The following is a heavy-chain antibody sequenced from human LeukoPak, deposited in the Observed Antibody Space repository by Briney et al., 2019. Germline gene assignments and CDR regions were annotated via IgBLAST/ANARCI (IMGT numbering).Heavy chain of an antibody. Sequence: SETLSLTCTVSGGSISSYYWSWIQQPPGKGLEWIGYIYYSGSTNYNPSLKSRVTISVDTSKNQFSLKLSSVTAADTAVYYCSRARRGYYGSGTLSLGMDVWGQGTTVTVSS. J-gene: IGHJ6*02. CDR2: IYYSGST. D-gene: IGHD3-10*01. CDR1: GGSISSYY. CDR3: SRARRGYYGSGTLSLGMDV. V-gene: IGHV4-59*01.